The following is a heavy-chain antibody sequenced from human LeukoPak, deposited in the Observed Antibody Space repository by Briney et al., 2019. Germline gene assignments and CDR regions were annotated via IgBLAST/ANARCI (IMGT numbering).Heavy chain of an antibody. D-gene: IGHD2-2*01. Sequence: SETLSLTCTVSGGSISSSNYYWGWIRQPPGKGLEWIGSFYYSGSTYYNPSLESRVTISVDTSKNQFSLKLSSVTAADTAVYYCARRSIPTDDAFDIWGQGTMVTVSS. CDR3: ARRSIPTDDAFDI. V-gene: IGHV4-39*07. CDR1: GGSISSSNYY. CDR2: FYYSGST. J-gene: IGHJ3*02.